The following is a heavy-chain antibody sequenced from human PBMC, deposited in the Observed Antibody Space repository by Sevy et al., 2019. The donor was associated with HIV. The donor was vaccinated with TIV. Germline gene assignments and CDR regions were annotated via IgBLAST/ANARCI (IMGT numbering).Heavy chain of an antibody. CDR2: ISFDGRKE. D-gene: IGHD2-8*01. J-gene: IGHJ4*01. CDR1: GFTFGNHA. V-gene: IGHV3-30*04. Sequence: GGSLRLSCAASGFTFGNHAIHWVRQAPGKGLEWVAFISFDGRKENYAGTVKGGFTISRDNSKKTVYLQMTNLRSEDAAVYYCARDHCTDGVCFRSGYFDYWGQGTLVTVSS. CDR3: ARDHCTDGVCFRSGYFDY.